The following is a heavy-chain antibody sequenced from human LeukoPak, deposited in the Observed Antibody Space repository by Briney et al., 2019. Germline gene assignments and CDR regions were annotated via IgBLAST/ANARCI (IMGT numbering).Heavy chain of an antibody. Sequence: GASVKVSCKASGGTFSSYAISWVRQAPGQGLEWMGGIIPIFGTANYAQKFQGRVTITADESTSTAYMELSSLRSEDTAVYYCARGPQVAVAGNFQHWGQGTLVTVSS. J-gene: IGHJ1*01. D-gene: IGHD6-19*01. CDR1: GGTFSSYA. CDR2: IIPIFGTA. V-gene: IGHV1-69*13. CDR3: ARGPQVAVAGNFQH.